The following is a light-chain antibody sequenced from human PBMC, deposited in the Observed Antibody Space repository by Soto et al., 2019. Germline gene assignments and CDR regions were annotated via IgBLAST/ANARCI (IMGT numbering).Light chain of an antibody. Sequence: QSALTQPASVSGSPGQSITISCTATSSDVGGYNYVSWYQQHPGKAPKLMIYEVRNRPSGVSDRFSGSKSGNTASLTISGLQADDEADYYCGSYISSGHDVFGTGTKLTVL. J-gene: IGLJ1*01. CDR1: SSDVGGYNY. CDR3: GSYISSGHDV. V-gene: IGLV2-14*01. CDR2: EVR.